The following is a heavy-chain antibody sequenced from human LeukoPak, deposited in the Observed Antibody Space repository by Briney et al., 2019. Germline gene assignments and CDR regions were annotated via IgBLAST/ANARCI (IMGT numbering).Heavy chain of an antibody. CDR3: AKTLITMVRGVMRYYYGMDV. D-gene: IGHD3-10*01. CDR2: ISGSGGST. J-gene: IGHJ6*02. Sequence: GGSLRLSCAASGFTLSSYAMSWVRQAPGKGLEWVSGISGSGGSTYYGDSVKGRFTISRDNSKNTLFLQMNSLRAEDTAVYYCAKTLITMVRGVMRYYYGMDVWGQGTTVTVSS. V-gene: IGHV3-23*01. CDR1: GFTLSSYA.